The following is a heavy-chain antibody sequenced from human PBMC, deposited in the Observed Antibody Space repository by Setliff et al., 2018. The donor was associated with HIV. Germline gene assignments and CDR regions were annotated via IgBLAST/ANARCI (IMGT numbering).Heavy chain of an antibody. CDR2: IYHSGST. CDR1: GGSISSGNYY. V-gene: IGHV4-31*03. J-gene: IGHJ3*02. CDR3: ATGKLAAGGAFVI. D-gene: IGHD6-13*01. Sequence: PSETLSLTCTVSGGSISSGNYYWTWIRQHPGKGPEWIGYIYHSGSTYYNPSLKSRVTISVDTSKNQFSLELNSVTAADTAVFYCATGKLAAGGAFVIWGQGTMVTVSS.